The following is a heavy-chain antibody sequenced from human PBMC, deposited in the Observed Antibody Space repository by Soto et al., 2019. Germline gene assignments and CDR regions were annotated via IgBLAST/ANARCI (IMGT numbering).Heavy chain of an antibody. D-gene: IGHD2-15*01. CDR1: GGTFSSYT. J-gene: IGHJ2*01. CDR2: IIPILGIA. V-gene: IGHV1-69*02. CDR3: AGRGPMAAWYFDL. Sequence: QVQLVQSGAEVKKPGSSVKVSCKASGGTFSSYTISWVRQAPGQGLEWMGRIIPILGIANYAQKFQGRVTITADKSTSTAYMELSSLRAEDTAVYYCAGRGPMAAWYFDLWGRGTLVTVSS.